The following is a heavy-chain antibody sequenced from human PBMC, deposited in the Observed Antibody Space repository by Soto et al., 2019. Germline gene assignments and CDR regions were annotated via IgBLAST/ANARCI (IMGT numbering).Heavy chain of an antibody. J-gene: IGHJ4*02. CDR1: GDSISSSNYY. V-gene: IGHV4-39*01. D-gene: IGHD3-3*01. CDR3: VRLMNNYDFGSGHGYFDY. Sequence: SETLSLTCIVSGDSISSSNYYWGWIRQPAGKRLEWSGSIYYTGSTYYSPSLRSRVTISEDTSKNQFSLRLNSVAAADTAVYYCVRLMNNYDFGSGHGYFDYWGQGILVT. CDR2: IYYTGST.